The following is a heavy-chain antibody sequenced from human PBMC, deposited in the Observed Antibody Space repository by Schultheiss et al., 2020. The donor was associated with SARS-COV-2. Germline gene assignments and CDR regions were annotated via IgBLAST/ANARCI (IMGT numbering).Heavy chain of an antibody. CDR3: ARDRYDFWSGYVSYWYFDL. CDR1: GYTFTSYD. CDR2: MNPNSGNT. D-gene: IGHD3-3*01. J-gene: IGHJ2*01. V-gene: IGHV1-8*02. Sequence: ASVKVSCKASGYTFTSYDINWVRQATGQGLEWMGWMNPNSGNTGYAQKFQGRVTMTTDTSTSTAYMELSSLRSEDTAVYYCARDRYDFWSGYVSYWYFDLWGRGTLVTVSS.